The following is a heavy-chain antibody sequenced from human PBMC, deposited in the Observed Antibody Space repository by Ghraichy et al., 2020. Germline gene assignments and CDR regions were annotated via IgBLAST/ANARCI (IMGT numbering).Heavy chain of an antibody. CDR3: ARNDNSRYFMDV. CDR1: GGSFSSSSYY. Sequence: SETLSLTCSVSGGSFSSSSYYWGWIRQPPGKGLEWIGSTFYNGATYYNPSLKSRVTISVDTSNNQFSVKVISVTAADTAVYYCARNDNSRYFMDVWGNGTTVTVSS. V-gene: IGHV4-39*01. J-gene: IGHJ6*03. D-gene: IGHD1-1*01. CDR2: TFYNGAT.